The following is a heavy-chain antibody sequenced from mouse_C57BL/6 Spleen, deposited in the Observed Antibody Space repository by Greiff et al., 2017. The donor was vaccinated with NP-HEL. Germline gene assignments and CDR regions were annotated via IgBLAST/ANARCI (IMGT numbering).Heavy chain of an antibody. D-gene: IGHD1-1*01. CDR2: LSSKSNNYAT. CDR1: GFSFNTYA. V-gene: IGHV10-1*01. CDR3: GSCNYGSRGFAY. J-gene: IGHJ3*01. Sequence: EVKLVESGGGLVQPKGSLKLSCAASGFSFNTYAMNWVRQAPGQGLEWVARLSSKSNNYATYYADSVKDRFTISRDDSESMLYLQMNNLKTEDTAMYYCGSCNYGSRGFAYWGQGTLVTVSA.